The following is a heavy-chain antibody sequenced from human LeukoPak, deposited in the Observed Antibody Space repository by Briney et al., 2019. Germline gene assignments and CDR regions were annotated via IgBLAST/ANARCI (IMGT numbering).Heavy chain of an antibody. Sequence: SETVSLTCTVSGASISSYYWSWIRQPPGKGLEWIGDIYYSGSIKYNPSLKSRVTMSVDTSKNQFSLKLSSVTAAGTAIYYCARENPSGYYNRPIDYWGQGTLVTVSS. CDR2: IYYSGSI. D-gene: IGHD3-22*01. CDR1: GASISSYY. V-gene: IGHV4-59*01. J-gene: IGHJ4*02. CDR3: ARENPSGYYNRPIDY.